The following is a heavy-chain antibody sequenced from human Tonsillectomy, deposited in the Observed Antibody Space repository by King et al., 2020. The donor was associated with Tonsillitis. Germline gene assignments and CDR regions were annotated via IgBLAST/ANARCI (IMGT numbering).Heavy chain of an antibody. CDR1: GFTFDDYT. Sequence: QLVQSVGVVVQPGGSLRLSCAASGFTFDDYTMHWVRQAPGKGLEWVSLISWDGGSTYYADSVKGRFTISRDNSKNSLYLQMNSLRTEDTALYYCAKDSCSGGSCYVFQHWGQGTLVTVSS. J-gene: IGHJ1*01. CDR3: AKDSCSGGSCYVFQH. V-gene: IGHV3-43*01. CDR2: ISWDGGST. D-gene: IGHD2-15*01.